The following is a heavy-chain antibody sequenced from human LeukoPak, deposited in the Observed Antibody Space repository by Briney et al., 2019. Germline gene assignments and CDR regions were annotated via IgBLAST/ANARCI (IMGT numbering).Heavy chain of an antibody. CDR2: IYSGGST. J-gene: IGHJ3*02. D-gene: IGHD3-22*01. CDR1: WFNVSSNY. V-gene: IGHV3-53*05. CDR3: ATRGIYDCGGYSDAFDI. Sequence: PGGSLRLSCAASWFNVSSNYMSRVRQAPGKGLEWVSVIYSGGSTYHAHSVKGRFNISRANYKSTLYIQMNSLRVEDTAVDMCATRGIYDCGGYSDAFDIWGQGTMVTVSA.